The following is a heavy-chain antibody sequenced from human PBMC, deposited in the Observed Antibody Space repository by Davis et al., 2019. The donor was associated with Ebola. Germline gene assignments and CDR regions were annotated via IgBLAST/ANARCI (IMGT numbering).Heavy chain of an antibody. V-gene: IGHV3-49*04. CDR1: GFTFRDYA. J-gene: IGHJ6*02. Sequence: GESLKISCTASGFTFRDYAVNWVRQALGKGLEWVGFIRSKDYGETTQYAASVKGRLTISRDDSRSIAYLQMNSLKTEDTAMYYCTRGLRGVDVWGQGTTVTVSS. CDR3: TRGLRGVDV. CDR2: IRSKDYGETT.